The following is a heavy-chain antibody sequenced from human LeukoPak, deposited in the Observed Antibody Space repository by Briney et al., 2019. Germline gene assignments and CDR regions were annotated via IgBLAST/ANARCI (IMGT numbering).Heavy chain of an antibody. CDR3: ARAFRYEGDYYYGMDV. CDR1: GGSISSYY. J-gene: IGHJ6*02. CDR2: INHSGST. Sequence: SETLSLTCTVSGGSISSYYWSWIRQPPGKGLEWIGEINHSGSTNYNPSLKSRVTISVDTSKNQFSLKLSSVTAADTAVYYCARAFRYEGDYYYGMDVWGQGTTVTVSS. D-gene: IGHD5-12*01. V-gene: IGHV4-34*01.